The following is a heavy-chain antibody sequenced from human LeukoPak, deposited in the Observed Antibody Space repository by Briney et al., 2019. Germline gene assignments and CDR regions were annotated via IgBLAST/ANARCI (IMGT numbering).Heavy chain of an antibody. CDR3: AKDGDSSGYYPYAFDI. CDR2: ISGSGGST. CDR1: GFTLSSYA. Sequence: GGSLRLSCAASGFTLSSYAMSWVRQAPVKGLEWVSAISGSGGSTYYADSVKGRFTISRDNSKNTLYLQMNSLRAEDTAVYYCAKDGDSSGYYPYAFDIWGQGTMVTVSS. J-gene: IGHJ3*02. D-gene: IGHD3-22*01. V-gene: IGHV3-23*01.